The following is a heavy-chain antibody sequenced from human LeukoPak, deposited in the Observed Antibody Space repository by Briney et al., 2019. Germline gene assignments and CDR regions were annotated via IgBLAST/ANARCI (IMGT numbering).Heavy chain of an antibody. D-gene: IGHD6-19*01. CDR2: IYYSGST. J-gene: IGHJ5*02. V-gene: IGHV4-39*01. CDR3: ATRIAVAGNWFDP. CDR1: GGSISSSSYY. Sequence: PETLSLTCTVSGGSISSSSYYWGWIRQPPGKGLEWIGSIYYSGSTYYNPSLKSRVTISVDTSKNQFSLKLSSVTAADTAVYYCATRIAVAGNWFDPWGQGTLVTVSS.